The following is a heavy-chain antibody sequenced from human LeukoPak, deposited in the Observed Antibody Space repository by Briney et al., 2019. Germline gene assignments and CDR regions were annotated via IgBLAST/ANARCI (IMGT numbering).Heavy chain of an antibody. D-gene: IGHD1-14*01. CDR3: ARDHRPEIQYYYMDV. V-gene: IGHV3-33*01. Sequence: GGSLRLSCAASGFSLSNYGMHWVRQAPGKGLEWVAALLYDGNTKHYADSVKGRFTISRDISKNTFYLQMNSLTAEDTAVYYCARDHRPEIQYYYMDVWGKRTTVAVSS. CDR2: LLYDGNTK. CDR1: GFSLSNYG. J-gene: IGHJ6*03.